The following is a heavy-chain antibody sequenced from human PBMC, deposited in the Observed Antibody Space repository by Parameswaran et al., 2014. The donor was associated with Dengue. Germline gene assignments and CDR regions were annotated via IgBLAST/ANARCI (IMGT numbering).Heavy chain of an antibody. CDR2: IYYSGST. J-gene: IGHJ6*02. D-gene: IGHD3-3*01. V-gene: IGHV4-31*02. CDR3: ARTQIFGVVLYGMDV. Sequence: WIRQPPGKGLEWIGYIYYSGSTYYNPSLKSRVTISVDTSKNQFSLKLSSVTAADTAVYYCARTQIFGVVLYGMDVWGQGTTVTVSS.